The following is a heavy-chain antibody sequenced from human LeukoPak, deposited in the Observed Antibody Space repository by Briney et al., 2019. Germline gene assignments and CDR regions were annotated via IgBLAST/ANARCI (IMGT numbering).Heavy chain of an antibody. D-gene: IGHD2-2*01. Sequence: TGGSLRPSCAASGFTFSSSAMTWVRQAPGKGLEWVSSISGSGANTYDAHSVKGRFTISRDNSKNTLYLQMNSLRAEDTAVYYCARDVESDIVVVPAAMPRGYYFDYWGQGTLVTVSS. CDR2: ISGSGANT. CDR1: GFTFSSSA. V-gene: IGHV3-23*01. CDR3: ARDVESDIVVVPAAMPRGYYFDY. J-gene: IGHJ4*02.